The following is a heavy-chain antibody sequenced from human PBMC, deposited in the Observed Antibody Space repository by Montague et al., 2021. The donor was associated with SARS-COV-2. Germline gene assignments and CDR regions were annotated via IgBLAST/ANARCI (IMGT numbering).Heavy chain of an antibody. CDR2: IHHGVST. CDR3: ARLGDGVVPSPILGVGPYYSYYYMDV. V-gene: IGHV4-34*01. Sequence: SETLSLACAVHGGSFSTYSWNWIRQPPGKGLEWIGVIHHGVSTNYNSSLKSRVTISADTSKNQFPLTPTSVAAADTAVYYCARLGDGVVPSPILGVGPYYSYYYMDVWGKGTTVTVSS. CDR1: GGSFSTYS. J-gene: IGHJ6*03. D-gene: IGHD3-10*01.